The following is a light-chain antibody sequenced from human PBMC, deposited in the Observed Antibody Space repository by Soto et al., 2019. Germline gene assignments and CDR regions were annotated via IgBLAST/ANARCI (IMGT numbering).Light chain of an antibody. Sequence: EIVLTQSPGTLSLSPGERATLSCRASQSVRNNYLAWYQQQPGQAPRLLIYVTSTRDTGIPDRFSGSGSGTDFTLTISRLEPEDLAVYYCQQYGSSYTFGPGTKVEIK. CDR2: VTS. CDR1: QSVRNNY. J-gene: IGKJ3*01. CDR3: QQYGSSYT. V-gene: IGKV3-20*01.